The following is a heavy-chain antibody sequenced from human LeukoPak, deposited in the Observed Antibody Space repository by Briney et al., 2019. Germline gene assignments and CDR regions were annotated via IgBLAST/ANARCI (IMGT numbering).Heavy chain of an antibody. CDR2: IKQDGSEK. CDR3: ASTYYDFWSGPDAFDI. Sequence: PGGSLRLSCAASGFTFSSYWMSWVRQAPGKGLEWVANIKQDGSEKYYVDSVKGRFTISRDNAKNSLYLQMNSLRAEDTAVYYCASTYYDFWSGPDAFDIWGQGTMVTVSS. D-gene: IGHD3-3*01. J-gene: IGHJ3*02. CDR1: GFTFSSYW. V-gene: IGHV3-7*01.